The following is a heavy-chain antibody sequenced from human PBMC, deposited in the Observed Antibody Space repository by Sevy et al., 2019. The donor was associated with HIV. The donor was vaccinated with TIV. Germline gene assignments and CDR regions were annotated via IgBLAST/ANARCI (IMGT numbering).Heavy chain of an antibody. Sequence: GGSLRLSCVASGFTFSSYWMHWVRQAPGKGLVWVSRIKSDGSITNYADSVKGRFTISRDNPKNTLYLQMNSLRAEDTAVYYCAREIGNYNDWGQGTLVTVSS. D-gene: IGHD1-7*01. CDR2: IKSDGSIT. V-gene: IGHV3-74*01. CDR3: AREIGNYND. J-gene: IGHJ4*02. CDR1: GFTFSSYW.